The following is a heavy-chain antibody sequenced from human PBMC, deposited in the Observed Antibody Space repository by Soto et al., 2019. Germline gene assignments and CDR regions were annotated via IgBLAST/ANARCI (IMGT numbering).Heavy chain of an antibody. D-gene: IGHD1-1*01. CDR2: INEDGSEK. V-gene: IGHV3-7*01. Sequence: EVQLVESGGGLFQPGGSLRLSCAASGFPFSSHWMPWVRQAPGKGLEWVANINEDGSEKYYVDSVKGRFTISRDNAKNSLYLQMNSLRAEDTALFYCARGDNPEYWGQGTLVTVSS. CDR1: GFPFSSHW. CDR3: ARGDNPEY. J-gene: IGHJ4*02.